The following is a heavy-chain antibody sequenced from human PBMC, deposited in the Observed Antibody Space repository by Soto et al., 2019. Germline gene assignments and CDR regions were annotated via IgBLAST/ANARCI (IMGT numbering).Heavy chain of an antibody. J-gene: IGHJ4*02. CDR3: ARGLGLRMGPFDC. Sequence: EVKLVESGGGLVQPGGSLRLSCAASGFSLSTYSMNWVRQAPGKGLEWLSYISSSTKTIFYADSVKGRFTISRDIANNSLYLQMNSLRDEDTAVYFCARGLGLRMGPFDCWGQGTLVAVSP. CDR2: ISSSTKTI. CDR1: GFSLSTYS. V-gene: IGHV3-48*02. D-gene: IGHD3-16*01.